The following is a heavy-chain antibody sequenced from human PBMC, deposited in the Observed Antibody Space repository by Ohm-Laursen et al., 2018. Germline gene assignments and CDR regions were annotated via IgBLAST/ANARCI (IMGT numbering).Heavy chain of an antibody. D-gene: IGHD4-23*01. J-gene: IGHJ4*02. Sequence: RSLRLSCAASGFTFRTYGMHWVRQAPGKGLEWVAVISYEGSNKNYADSVKGRFTISRDNSKNTLYLQMNILRAEDTAVYYCAKDGTRNGGKDYIDYWGQGTLVTVSS. CDR1: GFTFRTYG. CDR2: ISYEGSNK. V-gene: IGHV3-30*18. CDR3: AKDGTRNGGKDYIDY.